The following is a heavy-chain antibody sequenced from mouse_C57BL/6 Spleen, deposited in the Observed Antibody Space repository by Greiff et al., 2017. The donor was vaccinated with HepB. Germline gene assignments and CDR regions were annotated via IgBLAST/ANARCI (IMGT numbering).Heavy chain of an antibody. Sequence: VQLQESGPELVKPGASVKISCKASGYSFTSYYIHWVKQRPGQGLEWIGWIYPGSGNTKYNEKFKGKATLTADTSSSTAYMQLSSLTSDDSAVYYCARSDYGIPFAYWGQGTLVTVSA. J-gene: IGHJ3*01. CDR2: IYPGSGNT. V-gene: IGHV1-66*01. CDR3: ARSDYGIPFAY. D-gene: IGHD1-1*01. CDR1: GYSFTSYY.